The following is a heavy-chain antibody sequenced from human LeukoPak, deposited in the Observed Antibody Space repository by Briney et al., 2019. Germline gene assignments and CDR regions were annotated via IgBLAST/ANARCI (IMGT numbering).Heavy chain of an antibody. CDR3: ARRKVGPTNYYYGVDV. J-gene: IGHJ6*02. CDR1: GSTFSSYS. D-gene: IGHD1-26*01. CDR2: VSASGLST. V-gene: IGHV3-23*01. Sequence: GGSLRLSCAASGSTFSSYSMSWVRQSPGKGLEWVSSVSASGLSTYYADSVKGRFTISRDNSKNTLYLQMNSLTADDTALYYCARRKVGPTNYYYGVDVWGQGTTVTVSS.